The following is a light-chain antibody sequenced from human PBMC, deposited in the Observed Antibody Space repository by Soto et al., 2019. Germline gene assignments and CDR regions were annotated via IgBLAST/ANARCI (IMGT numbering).Light chain of an antibody. CDR2: GNS. CDR3: QSYDSSLSGSYV. Sequence: QSVLTQPPSVSGAPGQRVTISFTGSSSNIAAGYDVHWYQQLPGTAPKLLIYGNSNRPSGVPDRCSGSRSVTSASLAITGLQDEDEADYYCQSYDSSLSGSYVFGTGTKLTVL. CDR1: SSNIAAGYD. J-gene: IGLJ1*01. V-gene: IGLV1-40*01.